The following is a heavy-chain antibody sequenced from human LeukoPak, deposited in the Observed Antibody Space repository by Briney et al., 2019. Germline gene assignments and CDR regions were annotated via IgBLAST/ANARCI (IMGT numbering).Heavy chain of an antibody. V-gene: IGHV3-11*04. CDR3: ARDGYSGSYYY. D-gene: IGHD1-26*01. CDR2: ISNSGNTI. Sequence: GGSLRLSCAASGFTFSDYYMSWIRQAPGKGLEWVSYISNSGNTIYYADSVKGRFTISRDNAKNSLYLQMNSLRAEDTAVYYCARDGYSGSYYYWGQGTLVTVSS. CDR1: GFTFSDYY. J-gene: IGHJ4*02.